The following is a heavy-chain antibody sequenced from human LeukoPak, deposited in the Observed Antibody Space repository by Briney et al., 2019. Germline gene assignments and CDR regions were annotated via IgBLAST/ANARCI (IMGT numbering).Heavy chain of an antibody. CDR3: ARDLRGSGSYPFQH. CDR1: GGSISSSNW. Sequence: PSGTLSLTCAVSGGSISSSNWWSWVRQPPGKGLEWIGEIYHSGSTNYNPSLKSRVTISVDKSKNQFSLKLSSVTTADTAVYYCARDLRGSGSYPFQHWGQGTLVTVSS. J-gene: IGHJ1*01. V-gene: IGHV4-4*02. D-gene: IGHD3-10*01. CDR2: IYHSGST.